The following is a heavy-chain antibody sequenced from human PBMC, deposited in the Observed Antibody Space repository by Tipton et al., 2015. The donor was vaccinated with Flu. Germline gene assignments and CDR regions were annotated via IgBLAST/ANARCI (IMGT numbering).Heavy chain of an antibody. D-gene: IGHD2-15*01. J-gene: IGHJ5*02. CDR3: GRGTSGGVFLVDL. Sequence: SLRLSCAASGFTFSSRSVHWVRQVPGKGLVWISHIDDDGSYVTFADSVKGRFTISRDNAMNTVYLEMNSLRAEDTAVYFCGRGTSGGVFLVDLWGQGTLVTVSS. CDR2: IDDDGSYV. V-gene: IGHV3-74*03. CDR1: GFTFSSRS.